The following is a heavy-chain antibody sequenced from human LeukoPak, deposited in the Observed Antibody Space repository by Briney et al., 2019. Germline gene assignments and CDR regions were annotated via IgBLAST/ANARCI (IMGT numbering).Heavy chain of an antibody. Sequence: GGSLRLSCAASGFTVSSNYMSWVRQAPGKGLEWVSVIYSGGSTYYADSVKGRFTISRDNSKNTLYLQMNSLRAEDTAVYYCARGLNVVVPAAMNYFDYWGQGTLVTVYS. CDR2: IYSGGST. CDR3: ARGLNVVVPAAMNYFDY. J-gene: IGHJ4*02. D-gene: IGHD2-2*01. V-gene: IGHV3-66*01. CDR1: GFTVSSNY.